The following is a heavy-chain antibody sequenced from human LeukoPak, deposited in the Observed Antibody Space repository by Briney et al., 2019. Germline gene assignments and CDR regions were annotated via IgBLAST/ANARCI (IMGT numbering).Heavy chain of an antibody. CDR2: ISGSGGST. J-gene: IGHJ4*02. Sequence: GGSLRLSCAVSGFTFSSYGMSWVRQAPGKGLEWVSAISGSGGSTYYADSVKGRFTISRDNSKNTLYLQMNSLRAEDTAVYYCAKGETGDLDYWGQGTLVTVSS. V-gene: IGHV3-23*01. CDR3: AKGETGDLDY. D-gene: IGHD7-27*01. CDR1: GFTFSSYG.